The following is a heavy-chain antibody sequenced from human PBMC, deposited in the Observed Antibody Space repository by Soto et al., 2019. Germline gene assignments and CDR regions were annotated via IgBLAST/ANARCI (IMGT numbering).Heavy chain of an antibody. Sequence: GASVKVSCKASGYTFTSYGISWVRQAPGQGLEWMGWISAYNGNTNYAQKLQGRVTMTTDTSTSTAYMELRSLRSDDTAVYYCARADKEWELGSAAFDIWGQGTMVTVSS. CDR2: ISAYNGNT. CDR1: GYTFTSYG. D-gene: IGHD1-26*01. J-gene: IGHJ3*02. CDR3: ARADKEWELGSAAFDI. V-gene: IGHV1-18*04.